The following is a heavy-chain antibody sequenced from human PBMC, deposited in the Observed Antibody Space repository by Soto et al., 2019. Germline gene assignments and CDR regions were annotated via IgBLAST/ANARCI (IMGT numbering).Heavy chain of an antibody. D-gene: IGHD1-1*01. Sequence: SETLCLTCTVSDGSISGYDGGWIRQPPGKGLEWIGYILYTGSTNYNPSLKSRVTISVDTSKNQFSPKLSSVTAADTAVYYCARHYPIGNNWNYFDYWGQGTLVTVSS. J-gene: IGHJ4*02. CDR3: ARHYPIGNNWNYFDY. V-gene: IGHV4-59*08. CDR1: DGSISGYD. CDR2: ILYTGST.